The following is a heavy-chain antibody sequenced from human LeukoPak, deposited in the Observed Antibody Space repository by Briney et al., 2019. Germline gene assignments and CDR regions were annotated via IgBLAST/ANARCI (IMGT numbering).Heavy chain of an antibody. J-gene: IGHJ4*02. Sequence: PGGSLRLSCAASGFTFSSYAMSWVRQAPGKGLEWVGRIKSKTDGGTTDYAAPVKGRFTISRDDSKNTLYLQMNSLKTEDTAVYYCTTEGPTVTTEFDYWGQGTLVTVSS. CDR3: TTEGPTVTTEFDY. CDR2: IKSKTDGGTT. CDR1: GFTFSSYA. D-gene: IGHD4-11*01. V-gene: IGHV3-15*01.